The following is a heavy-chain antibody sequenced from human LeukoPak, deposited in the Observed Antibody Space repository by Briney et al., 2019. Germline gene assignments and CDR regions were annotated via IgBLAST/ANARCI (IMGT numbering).Heavy chain of an antibody. CDR1: GYTFTSYD. D-gene: IGHD2-2*01. CDR2: MNPNSGNT. V-gene: IGHV1-8*01. J-gene: IGHJ6*03. Sequence: ASVKVSCKASGYTFTSYDINWVRQATGQGLEWMGWMNPNSGNTGYAQKFQGRVTMTRNTSISTAYMELSSLRSEDTAVYYCARGKKYQLLYYYYYMDAWGKGTTVTVSS. CDR3: ARGKKYQLLYYYYYMDA.